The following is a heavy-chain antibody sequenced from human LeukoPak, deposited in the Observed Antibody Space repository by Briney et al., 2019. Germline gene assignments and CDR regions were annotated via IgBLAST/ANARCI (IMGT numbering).Heavy chain of an antibody. Sequence: GRSLRLSCAASGFTFSSYAMHWVRQAPGKGLEWVAVISYDGSNKYYADSVKGRFTISRDNSKNTLYLQMNSLRAEDTAVYYCARDFVGLYSSGFTHYWGQGTLVTVSS. D-gene: IGHD6-19*01. V-gene: IGHV3-30-3*01. CDR3: ARDFVGLYSSGFTHY. J-gene: IGHJ4*02. CDR1: GFTFSSYA. CDR2: ISYDGSNK.